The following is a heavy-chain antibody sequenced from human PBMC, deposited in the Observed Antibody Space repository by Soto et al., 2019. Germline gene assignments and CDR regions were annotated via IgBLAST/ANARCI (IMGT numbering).Heavy chain of an antibody. J-gene: IGHJ4*02. D-gene: IGHD6-19*01. CDR2: ISYDGSNK. CDR3: AKDRRGSGWHFDY. V-gene: IGHV3-30*18. CDR1: GFTFSSYG. Sequence: GGSLRLSCAASGFTFSSYGMHWVRQAPGKGLEWVAVISYDGSNKYYADSVKGRFTISRDNSKNTLYLQMNSLRAEDTAVYYCAKDRRGSGWHFDYWGQGTLVTVSS.